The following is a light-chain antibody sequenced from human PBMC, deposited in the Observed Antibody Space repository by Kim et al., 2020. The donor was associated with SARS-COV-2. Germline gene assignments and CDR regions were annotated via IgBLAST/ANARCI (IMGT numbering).Light chain of an antibody. V-gene: IGLV1-47*01. CDR3: AAWDDSLSAWV. CDR2: RNV. CDR1: SSNIGSNY. Sequence: ELTQPPSASETPGQRVTISCSGSSSNIGSNYVFWYQQFPGTAPKLLIYRNVQRPSGVPDRFSGSKSGTSASLAISGLRSEDEAYYYCAAWDDSLSAWVFGGGTQLTVL. J-gene: IGLJ3*02.